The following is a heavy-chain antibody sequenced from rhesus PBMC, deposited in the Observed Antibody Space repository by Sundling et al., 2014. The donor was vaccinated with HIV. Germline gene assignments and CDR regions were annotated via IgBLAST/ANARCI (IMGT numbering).Heavy chain of an antibody. CDR3: ARTGPWTGYYSFDF. V-gene: IGHV4-165*02. CDR2: IGGSSGSR. CDR1: GGSISESYY. D-gene: IGHD3-3*01. Sequence: QVQLQESGPGLVKPSETLSLNCAVSGGSISESYYWNWIRQAPGKGLEWIGSIGGSSGSRYYNPSLKSRVTISMDTSKNQLSLRLTSVTVADTAVYSCARTGPWTGYYSFDFWGQGVLVTVSS. J-gene: IGHJ4*01.